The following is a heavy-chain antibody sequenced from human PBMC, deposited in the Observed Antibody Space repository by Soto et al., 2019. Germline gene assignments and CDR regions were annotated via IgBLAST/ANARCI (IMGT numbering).Heavy chain of an antibody. J-gene: IGHJ3*02. CDR3: ARAIAVAGTGAFDI. CDR1: GFTFSSYA. V-gene: IGHV3-23*01. Sequence: HPGGSLRLSCAASGFTFSSYAMSWVRQAPGKGLEWVSVISSRGGSTYYADSVKGRFTISRDNAKNSLYLQMNSLRAEDTAVYYCARAIAVAGTGAFDIWGQGTMVTASS. D-gene: IGHD6-19*01. CDR2: ISSRGGST.